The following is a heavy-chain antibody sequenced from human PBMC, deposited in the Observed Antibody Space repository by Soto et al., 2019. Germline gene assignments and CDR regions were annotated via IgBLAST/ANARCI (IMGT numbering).Heavy chain of an antibody. CDR1: GATSTSNV. Sequence: QVQLVQSGAEVKKPGSRLKFPSRPPGATSTSNVLAGVRQPPDQGLEGWGGIIPIFGTANYAQKFQGRVTITADESTSTAYMELSSLRSEDTAVYYCEAHVVVVADGYNWFDPWGQGTLVTVSS. V-gene: IGHV1-69*01. CDR3: EAHVVVVADGYNWFDP. J-gene: IGHJ5*02. D-gene: IGHD2-15*01. CDR2: IIPIFGTA.